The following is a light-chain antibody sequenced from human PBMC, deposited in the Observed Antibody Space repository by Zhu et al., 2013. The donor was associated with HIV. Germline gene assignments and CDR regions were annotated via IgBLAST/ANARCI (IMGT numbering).Light chain of an antibody. Sequence: DIVMTQSPGSLTVSLGERATIHCRSSQSLLYRSNDRHYLSWFQQKPGQPPKLLISWASTRESGVPDRFIGRGYATDFTLIINNLQAEDVATYYCHQYYDSPLTFGGGTKVAIK. CDR1: QSLLYRSNDRHY. J-gene: IGKJ4*01. CDR3: HQYYDSPLT. CDR2: WAS. V-gene: IGKV4-1*01.